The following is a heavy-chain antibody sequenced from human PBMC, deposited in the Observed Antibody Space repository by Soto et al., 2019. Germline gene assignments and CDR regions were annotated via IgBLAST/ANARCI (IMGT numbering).Heavy chain of an antibody. V-gene: IGHV3-48*02. CDR3: ARDITDTAMVWSVSWFDP. J-gene: IGHJ5*02. Sequence: PGGSLRLSCVASGFTFSSHSMNWVRQAPGKGQEWVSYISGGSKSIYYAASVKGRFTISRDNAKNSLYLEMNSLRDEDTAVYYCARDITDTAMVWSVSWFDPWGQGTLVTVSS. CDR1: GFTFSSHS. CDR2: ISGGSKSI. D-gene: IGHD5-18*01.